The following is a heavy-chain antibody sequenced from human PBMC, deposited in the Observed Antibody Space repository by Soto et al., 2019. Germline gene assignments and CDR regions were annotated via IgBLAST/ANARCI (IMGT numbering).Heavy chain of an antibody. Sequence: SVKVSCKASGGTFSSYAISWVRQAPGQGLEWMGGIIPIFGTANYAQKFQGRVTITADESTSTAYMELSSLRSEDTAVYYCARSTTPFCGGDCYDLYYFDYWGQGTLVTVSS. D-gene: IGHD2-21*02. J-gene: IGHJ4*02. CDR1: GGTFSSYA. CDR2: IIPIFGTA. V-gene: IGHV1-69*13. CDR3: ARSTTPFCGGDCYDLYYFDY.